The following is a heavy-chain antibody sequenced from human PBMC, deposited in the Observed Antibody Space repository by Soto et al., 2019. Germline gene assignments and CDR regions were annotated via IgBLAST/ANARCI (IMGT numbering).Heavy chain of an antibody. Sequence: QVQLQESGPGLVKPSETLSLTCTVSGGSISSYYWSWIRQPPGKGLEWIGYIYYSGSTNYNPSLKSRVTISVDTSKNQFSLKLSSVTAADTAVYYCARAWDDYYDSSGYYFDYWGQGTLVTVSS. D-gene: IGHD3-22*01. V-gene: IGHV4-59*01. CDR3: ARAWDDYYDSSGYYFDY. J-gene: IGHJ4*02. CDR2: IYYSGST. CDR1: GGSISSYY.